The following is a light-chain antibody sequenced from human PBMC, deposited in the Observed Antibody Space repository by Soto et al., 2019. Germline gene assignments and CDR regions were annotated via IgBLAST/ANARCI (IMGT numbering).Light chain of an antibody. CDR3: QQYKNWPSIT. CDR2: GAS. V-gene: IGKV3-20*01. CDR1: PGGSSSY. Sequence: TLSPGELSLSSGERATLSCRAWPGGSSSYVAWDQQRPVQAPRLLIYGASSRATGIPDRFSGSGSGTDFTLTISGLHTEKFAVYFCQQYKNWPSITFGQGTRWRI. J-gene: IGKJ5*01.